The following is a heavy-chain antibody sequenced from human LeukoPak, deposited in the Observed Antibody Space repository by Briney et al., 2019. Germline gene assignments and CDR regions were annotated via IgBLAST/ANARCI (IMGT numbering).Heavy chain of an antibody. V-gene: IGHV3-9*01. D-gene: IGHD6-19*01. CDR1: GFTFDDYA. Sequence: GRSLRLSCVASGFTFDDYAMHWVRQVPGKGLEWVSGISWNSGSTYYAGSVKGRFTISRDNSKNTLYLQMNSLRAEDTAVYYCAKAFSRAVAANFDYWGQGTLVTVSS. CDR3: AKAFSRAVAANFDY. J-gene: IGHJ4*02. CDR2: ISWNSGST.